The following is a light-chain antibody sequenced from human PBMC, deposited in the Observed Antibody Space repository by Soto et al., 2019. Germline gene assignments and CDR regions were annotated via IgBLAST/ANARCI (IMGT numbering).Light chain of an antibody. J-gene: IGLJ2*01. CDR1: SSNIGANYD. V-gene: IGLV1-40*01. CDR3: QSYDSSLSGSV. Sequence: QSVLTQPPSVSGAPGQRVTISCTGSSSNIGANYDVHWYQQVPGTAPKLLIYGNSHRPSGVPDRFSGSKSGTSASLAITGLQAEDEAYYYCQSYDSSLSGSVFGGGTKLTVL. CDR2: GNS.